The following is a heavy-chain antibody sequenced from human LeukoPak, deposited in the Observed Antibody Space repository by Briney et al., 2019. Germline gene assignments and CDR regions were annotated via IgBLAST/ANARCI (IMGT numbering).Heavy chain of an antibody. CDR3: VRGFCRGDSCYSAEYFQH. V-gene: IGHV4-39*07. Sequence: SETLSLICTVSGGSISSRDFYWGWIRQPPGKGLEWIGSIYYSGTTYTPSLKSRVTISVDTSKNRFSLKLTSVTAADTSVYYCVRGFCRGDSCYSAEYFQHWGQGTLVTVSS. J-gene: IGHJ1*01. CDR1: GGSISSRDFY. CDR2: IYYSGTT. D-gene: IGHD2-15*01.